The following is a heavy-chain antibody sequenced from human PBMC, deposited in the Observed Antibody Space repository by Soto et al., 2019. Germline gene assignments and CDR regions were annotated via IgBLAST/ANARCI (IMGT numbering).Heavy chain of an antibody. V-gene: IGHV3-21*01. CDR1: GFTFSSYS. J-gene: IGHJ6*02. CDR3: ARDFPTFGVVPIPPARGMDV. CDR2: ISSSSSYI. Sequence: GGSLRLSCAASGFTFSSYSMNWVRQAPGKGLEWVSSISSSSSYIYYADSVKGRFTISRDNAKNSLYLQMNSLRAEDTAVYYCARDFPTFGVVPIPPARGMDVWGQGTTVTVSS. D-gene: IGHD3-3*01.